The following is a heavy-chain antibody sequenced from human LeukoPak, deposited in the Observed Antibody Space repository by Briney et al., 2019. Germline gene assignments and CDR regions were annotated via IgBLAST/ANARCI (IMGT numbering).Heavy chain of an antibody. CDR3: ASPYYYDSSGYYPFDY. V-gene: IGHV3-7*01. D-gene: IGHD3-22*01. Sequence: GGSLRLSCAASGFTFSSYWMSWVRQAPGKGLEWVANIKQDGSEKYYVDSVKGRFTISRDNAKNSLYLQMNSLRAEDTAVYYCASPYYYDSSGYYPFDYWGQGTLVTVSS. CDR2: IKQDGSEK. CDR1: GFTFSSYW. J-gene: IGHJ4*02.